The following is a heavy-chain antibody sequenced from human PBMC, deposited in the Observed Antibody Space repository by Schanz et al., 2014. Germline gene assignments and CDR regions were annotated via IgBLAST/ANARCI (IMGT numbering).Heavy chain of an antibody. Sequence: VQLVQSGAEVKRPGASVRVSCKASGYTFTSYDFNWVRQAPGQGLEWMGIVNPSVRGTHFAREFQGRVTMTTDTSTSTAYMELRSLRSDDTAVYYCARAKRFGDMEVWGQGTTVTVSS. CDR2: VNPSVRGT. V-gene: IGHV1-46*01. CDR3: ARAKRFGDMEV. D-gene: IGHD3-10*01. CDR1: GYTFTSYD. J-gene: IGHJ6*02.